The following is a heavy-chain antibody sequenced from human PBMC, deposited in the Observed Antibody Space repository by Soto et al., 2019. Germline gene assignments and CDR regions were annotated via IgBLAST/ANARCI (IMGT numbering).Heavy chain of an antibody. Sequence: QVQLVESGGGAVQPGASLRLSCVASGFDFTYYAMHWVRQAPGKGLESVAVMSSDGSKIHHTDSVKGRITISRDNTKNTLYLQMNSLRKENTAVYFCAKDEGVGGTLGLFDYWVQGTRVSVSS. J-gene: IGHJ4*02. CDR2: MSSDGSKI. CDR3: AKDEGVGGTLGLFDY. D-gene: IGHD1-26*01. V-gene: IGHV3-30*18. CDR1: GFDFTYYA.